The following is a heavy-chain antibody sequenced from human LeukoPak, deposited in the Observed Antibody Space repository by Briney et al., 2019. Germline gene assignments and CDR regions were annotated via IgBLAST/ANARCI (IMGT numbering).Heavy chain of an antibody. CDR3: AKGLAAAGQGGSYYGMDV. Sequence: GGSLRLSCAASGFTFSSYAMSWVRQAPGKGLEWVSAISGSGGSTYYADSVKGRFTISRDNSKNTLYLQMNSLRAEDTAVYYCAKGLAAAGQGGSYYGMDVWGQGTTVTVSS. CDR2: ISGSGGST. J-gene: IGHJ6*02. CDR1: GFTFSSYA. V-gene: IGHV3-23*01. D-gene: IGHD6-13*01.